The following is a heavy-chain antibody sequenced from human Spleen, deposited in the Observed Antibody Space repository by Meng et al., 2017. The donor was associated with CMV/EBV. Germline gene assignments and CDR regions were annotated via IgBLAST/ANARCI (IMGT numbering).Heavy chain of an antibody. Sequence: GGSLRLSCAASGFTFSNSDMNWVRQAPGKGLEWVSGVSWNGSRTHYADSVKGRFIISRDNSRNSLYLQMNSLRAEDTALYYCAKDVVGAATTYYFDYWGQGTLVTVSS. CDR1: GFTFSNSD. D-gene: IGHD2-15*01. CDR3: AKDVVGAATTYYFDY. CDR2: VSWNGSRT. V-gene: IGHV3-19*01. J-gene: IGHJ4*02.